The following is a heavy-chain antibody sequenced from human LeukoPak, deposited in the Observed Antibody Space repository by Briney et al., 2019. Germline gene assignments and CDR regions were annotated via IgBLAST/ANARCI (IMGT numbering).Heavy chain of an antibody. V-gene: IGHV3-53*01. Sequence: GGSLRLSCAASGFTVSSNYMSWVRQAPGKGLEWVSIIYSGGNTYYADSVKGRFTISRDNSKNTLYLQMNSLRAKDTAVYYCARGVRNSSGYYSIYFDYWGQGALVTVPS. D-gene: IGHD3-22*01. J-gene: IGHJ4*02. CDR2: IYSGGNT. CDR1: GFTVSSNY. CDR3: ARGVRNSSGYYSIYFDY.